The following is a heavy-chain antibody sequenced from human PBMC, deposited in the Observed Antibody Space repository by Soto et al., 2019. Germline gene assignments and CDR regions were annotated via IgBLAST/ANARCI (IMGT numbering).Heavy chain of an antibody. Sequence: QVQLVQSGAEVKKPGSSVKVSCKASVGTFSSYAISWVRQAPGQGLEWMGGIIPIFGTANYAQKFQGRVTITADESTSTAYMELSSLRSEDTAVYYCAKSSSGYYHYYFDYWGQGTLVTVSS. D-gene: IGHD3-22*01. CDR1: VGTFSSYA. CDR3: AKSSSGYYHYYFDY. CDR2: IIPIFGTA. V-gene: IGHV1-69*01. J-gene: IGHJ4*02.